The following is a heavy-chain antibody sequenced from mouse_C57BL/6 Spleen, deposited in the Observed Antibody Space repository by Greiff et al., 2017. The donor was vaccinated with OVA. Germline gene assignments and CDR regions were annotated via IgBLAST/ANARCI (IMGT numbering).Heavy chain of an antibody. CDR3: ARARDLLLRFYAMDY. J-gene: IGHJ4*01. D-gene: IGHD1-1*01. V-gene: IGHV1-22*01. CDR1: GYTFTDYN. CDR2: INPNNGGT. Sequence: VQLQQSGPELVKPGASVKMSCKASGYTFTDYNMHWVKQSHGKSLEWIGYINPNNGGTSYNQKFKGKATLTVNKSSSTAYMELRSLTSEDSAVXYCARARDLLLRFYAMDYWGQGTPVTVSS.